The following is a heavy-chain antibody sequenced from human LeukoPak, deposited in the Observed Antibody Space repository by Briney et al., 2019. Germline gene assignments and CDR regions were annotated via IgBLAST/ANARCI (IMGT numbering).Heavy chain of an antibody. CDR1: GYTFTSYG. CDR3: ARDRAAAARQPVDY. CDR2: IIPIFGTA. Sequence: ASVKVSCKASGYTFTSYGISWVRQAPGQGLEWMGGIIPIFGTANYAQKFQGRVTITADESTSTAYMELSSLRSEDTAVYYCARDRAAAARQPVDYWGQGTLVTVSS. J-gene: IGHJ4*02. V-gene: IGHV1-69*13. D-gene: IGHD6-13*01.